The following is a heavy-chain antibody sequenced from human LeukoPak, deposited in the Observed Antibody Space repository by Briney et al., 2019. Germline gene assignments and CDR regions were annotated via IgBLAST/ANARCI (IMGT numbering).Heavy chain of an antibody. CDR3: ARGLRFHRVVPAAMTYWFDP. Sequence: GGSLRLSCAASGFTFSSYGMHWVRQAPGKGLEWVAFIRYDGSNKYYADSVKGRFTISRDNSKNTLYLQMSSLRSEDTAVYYCARGLRFHRVVPAAMTYWFDPWGQGTLVTVSS. J-gene: IGHJ5*02. CDR1: GFTFSSYG. CDR2: IRYDGSNK. V-gene: IGHV3-30*02. D-gene: IGHD2-2*01.